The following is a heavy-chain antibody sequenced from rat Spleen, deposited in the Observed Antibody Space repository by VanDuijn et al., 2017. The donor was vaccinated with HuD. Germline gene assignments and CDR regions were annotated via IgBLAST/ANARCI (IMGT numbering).Heavy chain of an antibody. V-gene: IGHV3-1*01. J-gene: IGHJ1*01. Sequence: EVQLQESGPGLVKPSQSLSLTCSVTGYSITSNYWSWIRKFPGNKMEWMGYISYSGAPSYNPSLKSRISITRDISKNQFFLQLNSVTTEDTATYYCARSLSYAHYFWYFDFWGPGTMVTVSS. CDR1: GYSITSNY. CDR2: ISYSGAP. CDR3: ARSLSYAHYFWYFDF. D-gene: IGHD1-12*01.